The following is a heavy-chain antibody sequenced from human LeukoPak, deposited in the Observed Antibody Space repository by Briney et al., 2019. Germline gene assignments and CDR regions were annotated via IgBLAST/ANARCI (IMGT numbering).Heavy chain of an antibody. CDR1: GFTFSSYG. CDR3: AKDGNWGFYYYYYYMDV. D-gene: IGHD7-27*01. V-gene: IGHV3-30*02. Sequence: VVSLRLSCAASGFTFSSYGMHWVRQAPGKGLEWVAFIRYDGSNKYYADSVKGRFTISRDNSKNTLYLQMNSLRAEDTAVYYCAKDGNWGFYYYYYYMDVWGKGTTVTVSS. J-gene: IGHJ6*03. CDR2: IRYDGSNK.